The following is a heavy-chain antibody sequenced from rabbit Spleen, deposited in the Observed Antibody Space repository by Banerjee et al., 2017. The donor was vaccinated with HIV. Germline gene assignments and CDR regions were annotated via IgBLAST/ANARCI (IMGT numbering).Heavy chain of an antibody. Sequence: QSLEESGGDLVKPGASLTLTCTASGFSFSSGFDMCWVRQAPGKGLDLIACIYISSGSTYYANWVNGRFTISSDNAQNTVDLQMNSLTAADTATYFCARDTGSSFSSYGMDLWGPGTLVTVS. CDR1: GFSFSSGFD. J-gene: IGHJ6*01. D-gene: IGHD8-1*01. CDR2: IYISSGST. CDR3: ARDTGSSFSSYGMDL. V-gene: IGHV1S40*01.